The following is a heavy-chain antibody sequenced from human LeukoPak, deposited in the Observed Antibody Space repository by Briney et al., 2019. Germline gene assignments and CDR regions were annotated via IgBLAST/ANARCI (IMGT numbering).Heavy chain of an antibody. J-gene: IGHJ4*02. D-gene: IGHD3-22*01. Sequence: GGSLRLSCAASGFTFSSYAMSWVRQAPGKGLEWVSAISGSGGSTYYADSVKGRFTISRDNSKNTLYLQMNSLRAEDTAVYYCAKYPYDSSGYYETRYFDYWGQGTLVIVSS. V-gene: IGHV3-23*01. CDR2: ISGSGGST. CDR1: GFTFSSYA. CDR3: AKYPYDSSGYYETRYFDY.